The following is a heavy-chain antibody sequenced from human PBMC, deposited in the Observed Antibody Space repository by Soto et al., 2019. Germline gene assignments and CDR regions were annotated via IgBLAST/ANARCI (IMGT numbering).Heavy chain of an antibody. CDR1: GYTFTSYG. CDR3: AREITMVRGVIISHYGMDV. CDR2: ISAYNGNT. V-gene: IGHV1-18*01. D-gene: IGHD3-10*01. Sequence: QVQLVQSGAEVKKPGASVKVSCKASGYTFTSYGISWVRQAPGQGLEWMGWISAYNGNTNYAQKLQGRVTMTTEKATSTAYMELRSLRSDDKAVYYCAREITMVRGVIISHYGMDVWGQGTTVTVSS. J-gene: IGHJ6*02.